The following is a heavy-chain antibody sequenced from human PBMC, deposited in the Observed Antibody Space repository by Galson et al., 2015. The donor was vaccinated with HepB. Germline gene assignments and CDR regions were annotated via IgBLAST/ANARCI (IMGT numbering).Heavy chain of an antibody. CDR3: ATNLVKTTRFDY. D-gene: IGHD1-7*01. CDR1: GFIFSSYS. V-gene: IGHV3-48*04. Sequence: SLRLSCAASGFIFSSYSMTWVRQAPGKGLEWVSYISTSGSAIYYADSVKGRFTISRDNAKNSLYLQMNSLRAEDTAVYYCATNLVKTTRFDYWGQGTLVTVSS. J-gene: IGHJ4*02. CDR2: ISTSGSAI.